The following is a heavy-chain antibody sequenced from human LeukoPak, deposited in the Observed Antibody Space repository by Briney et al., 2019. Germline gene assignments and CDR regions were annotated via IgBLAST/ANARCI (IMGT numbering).Heavy chain of an antibody. V-gene: IGHV1-2*02. CDR3: ARGLDSSSWYLPLYYYYYGMDV. Sequence: ASVKVSCKASGYTFANHAMHWVRQAPGQGLEWMGWINPNSGGTNYAQKFQGRVTMTRDTSISTAYMELSRLRSGDTAVYYCARGLDSSSWYLPLYYYYYGMDVWGQGTTVTVSS. CDR1: GYTFANHA. D-gene: IGHD6-13*01. CDR2: INPNSGGT. J-gene: IGHJ6*02.